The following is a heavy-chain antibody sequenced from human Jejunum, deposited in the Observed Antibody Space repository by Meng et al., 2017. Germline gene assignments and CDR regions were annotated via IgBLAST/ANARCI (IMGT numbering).Heavy chain of an antibody. V-gene: IGHV3-23*04. CDR2: ISGSDGRT. J-gene: IGHJ4*02. CDR3: AKLTSL. CDR1: GFTFSNSA. Sequence: EVDGGESGGGLVHPGGSLRLPCAASGFTFSNSALSWVRQAPGKGLEWVSVISGSDGRTYYADSVRGRFTISRDTSKNTLYLQMISLRAEDTAVYYCAKLTSLWGQGTLVTVSS. D-gene: IGHD3-16*01.